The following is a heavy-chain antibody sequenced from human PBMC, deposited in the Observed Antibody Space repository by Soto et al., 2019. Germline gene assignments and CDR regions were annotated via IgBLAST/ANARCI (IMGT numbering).Heavy chain of an antibody. CDR3: VRPHYQSNTFYSYFDY. CDR1: GGSFSPYY. D-gene: IGHD2-15*01. J-gene: IGHJ4*02. CDR2: IFHGGST. Sequence: SETLSLTCVVSGGSFSPYYWSWIRQSPGRGLEWIGQIFHGGSTNYSPSLKSRVTISVDTSKNQFSLELSSVTAADTAVYYCVRPHYQSNTFYSYFDYWGQGTLVTVSS. V-gene: IGHV4-34*12.